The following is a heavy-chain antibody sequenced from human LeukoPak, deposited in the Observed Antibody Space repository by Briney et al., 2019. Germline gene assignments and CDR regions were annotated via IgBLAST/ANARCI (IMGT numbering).Heavy chain of an antibody. CDR1: GFTFSSYG. CDR2: IWYDGSNK. Sequence: GGSLRLSCAASGFTFSSYGMHWVRQAPGKGLEWVAVIWYDGSNKYYADSVKGRFTISRDNSKNTLYLQMNSLRAEDTAVYYCARVQPWSSSSDYWGQGTLVTVSS. D-gene: IGHD6-6*01. J-gene: IGHJ4*02. CDR3: ARVQPWSSSSDY. V-gene: IGHV3-33*01.